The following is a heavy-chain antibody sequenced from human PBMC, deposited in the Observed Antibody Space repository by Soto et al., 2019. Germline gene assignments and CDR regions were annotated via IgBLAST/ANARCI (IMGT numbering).Heavy chain of an antibody. V-gene: IGHV1-69*12. Sequence: QVQLVQSGAEVKKPGSSVKVSCKASGGTFSSYAISWVRQAPGQGLEWMGGIIPIFGTANYAQKFQGRVTITADESTSTAYMELSSLRAEETAVYYCARSRVGSIAVAGTLETWGQGTLVTVSS. D-gene: IGHD6-19*01. J-gene: IGHJ4*02. CDR3: ARSRVGSIAVAGTLET. CDR1: GGTFSSYA. CDR2: IIPIFGTA.